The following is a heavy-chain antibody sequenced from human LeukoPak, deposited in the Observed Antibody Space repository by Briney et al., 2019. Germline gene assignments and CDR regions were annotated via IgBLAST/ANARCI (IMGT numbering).Heavy chain of an antibody. CDR1: GFTFSSYS. D-gene: IGHD6-19*01. J-gene: IGHJ4*02. CDR3: ASLSSGWYNY. Sequence: GGSLRLSCAASGFTFSSYSMNWVRQAPGKGLEWVSSISSSSSYIYYADSVKGRFTISRDNSKNTLYLQMNSLRAEDTAVYYCASLSSGWYNYWGQGTLVTVSS. V-gene: IGHV3-21*04. CDR2: ISSSSSYI.